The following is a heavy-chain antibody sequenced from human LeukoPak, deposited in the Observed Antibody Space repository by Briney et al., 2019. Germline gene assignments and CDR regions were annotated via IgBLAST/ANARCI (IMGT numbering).Heavy chain of an antibody. J-gene: IGHJ4*02. CDR3: ARAPPRKTIFGVVISFRRGAFDY. V-gene: IGHV1-8*01. CDR1: GYTFTSYD. Sequence: GASVKVSCKASGYTFTSYDINWVRQATGQGLEWMGWMNPNSGNTGYAQKFQGRVTMTRNTSISTAYMELSSLRSEDTAVYYCARAPPRKTIFGVVISFRRGAFDYWGQGTLVTVSS. CDR2: MNPNSGNT. D-gene: IGHD3-3*01.